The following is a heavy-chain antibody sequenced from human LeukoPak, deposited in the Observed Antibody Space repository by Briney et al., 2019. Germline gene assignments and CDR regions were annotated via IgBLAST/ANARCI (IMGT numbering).Heavy chain of an antibody. J-gene: IGHJ4*01. CDR1: GFTSSDYA. Sequence: GRSLRLSCAASGFTSSDYAMRAVRDVPRKGREWVSGVSYRVGSTYYTDSSKGRFTISRDNFQNTLHLQINSLRAEDTAIYYCAKDWVINGYCFFDLWGQGTLVSVFS. V-gene: IGHV3-23*01. D-gene: IGHD5-24*01. CDR3: AKDWVINGYCFFDL. CDR2: VSYRVGST.